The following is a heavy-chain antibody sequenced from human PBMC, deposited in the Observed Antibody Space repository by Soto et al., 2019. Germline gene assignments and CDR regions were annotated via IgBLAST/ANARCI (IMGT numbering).Heavy chain of an antibody. CDR1: GFTFSTYA. Sequence: GGSLRLSCAASGFTFSTYAMTWVRQAPGKGLEWVSSITSASDYIFYADSVKGRFTISRDNANNSLYLQMNSLRAEDTAVYYCARDNYDILTGYFSYGMDVWGQGTTVTVSS. CDR3: ARDNYDILTGYFSYGMDV. V-gene: IGHV3-21*01. CDR2: ITSASDYI. J-gene: IGHJ6*02. D-gene: IGHD3-9*01.